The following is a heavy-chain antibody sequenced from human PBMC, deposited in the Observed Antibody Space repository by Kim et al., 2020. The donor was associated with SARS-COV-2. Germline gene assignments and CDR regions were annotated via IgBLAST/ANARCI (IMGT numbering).Heavy chain of an antibody. Sequence: GGSLRLSCAASGFTFNTYWMSWVRQAPGKGLEWVANVKFDGSEKHYVDSVKGRFTISRDNAKNSLYLQVNSLRVEDTAVYYCARDRYGGNADWGQGTLVTGSS. CDR1: GFTFNTYW. V-gene: IGHV3-7*01. CDR2: VKFDGSEK. CDR3: ARDRYGGNAD. J-gene: IGHJ4*02. D-gene: IGHD4-17*01.